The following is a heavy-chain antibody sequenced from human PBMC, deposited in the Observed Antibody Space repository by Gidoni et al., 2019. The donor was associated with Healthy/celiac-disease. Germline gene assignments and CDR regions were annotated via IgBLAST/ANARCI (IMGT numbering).Heavy chain of an antibody. Sequence: QVQLVESGGGVVQPGRSLRLSCAASGFTCRSYAMPWVRQAAGKGLEWVEVISYDGRNKYDAESVKGRFTISRDNSKNTLYLQMNSLRAEDTAVYYCAREGYCSGGSCYWWYYYGMDVWGQGTTVTVSS. D-gene: IGHD2-15*01. CDR3: AREGYCSGGSCYWWYYYGMDV. CDR2: ISYDGRNK. V-gene: IGHV3-30*04. CDR1: GFTCRSYA. J-gene: IGHJ6*02.